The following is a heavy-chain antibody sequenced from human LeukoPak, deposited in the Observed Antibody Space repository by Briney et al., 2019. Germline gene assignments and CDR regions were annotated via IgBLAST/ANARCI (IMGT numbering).Heavy chain of an antibody. J-gene: IGHJ4*02. Sequence: PSETLSLTCAVYGGSFSGYYWSWIRQPPGKGLEWIGEINHSGSTNYNPSLKSRVTISVDTSKNQFSLKLSSVTAADTAVYYCARIIAAAGGDWGQGTLVTVSS. CDR3: ARIIAAAGGD. CDR2: INHSGST. CDR1: GGSFSGYY. V-gene: IGHV4-34*01. D-gene: IGHD6-13*01.